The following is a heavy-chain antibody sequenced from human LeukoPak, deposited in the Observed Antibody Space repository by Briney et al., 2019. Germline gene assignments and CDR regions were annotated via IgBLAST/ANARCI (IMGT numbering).Heavy chain of an antibody. V-gene: IGHV1-46*01. CDR3: ARGGGSSGWPRDFDY. CDR1: GYTFSGYY. J-gene: IGHJ4*02. D-gene: IGHD6-19*01. Sequence: ASVRVSCKASGYTFSGYYMHWVRQAPGQGLEWMGIINPSGGSTSYAQKFQGRVTMTRDMSTSTVYMELSSLRSEDTAVYYCARGGGSSGWPRDFDYWGQGTLVTVSS. CDR2: INPSGGST.